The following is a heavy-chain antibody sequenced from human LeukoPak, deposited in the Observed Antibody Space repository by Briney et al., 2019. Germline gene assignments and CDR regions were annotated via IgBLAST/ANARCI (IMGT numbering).Heavy chain of an antibody. V-gene: IGHV4-59*01. CDR1: GGSISSSY. D-gene: IGHD2-21*01. Sequence: PSETLSLTCTVSGGSISSSYWSWIRQSPGKGLEWIGYIHHSGSTNSNPPLKSRVTISVDTPKNQFSLKLSSVTAADTAVYYCVRWQYCGGNCYFSAFDIWGQGTMVTVSS. J-gene: IGHJ3*02. CDR3: VRWQYCGGNCYFSAFDI. CDR2: IHHSGST.